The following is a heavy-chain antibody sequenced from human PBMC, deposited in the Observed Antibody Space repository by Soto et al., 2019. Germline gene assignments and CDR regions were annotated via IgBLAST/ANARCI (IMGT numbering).Heavy chain of an antibody. CDR2: INHSGST. CDR3: ASLRGYSYGYEKDFDY. Sequence: QVQLQQWGAGLLKPSETLSLTCAVYGGSFSGYYWSWIRQPPGKGLEWIGEINHSGSTHYNPSLKSRVTISVDTSKNQFSLKLSSVTAADTAVYYCASLRGYSYGYEKDFDYWGQGTLVTVSS. V-gene: IGHV4-34*01. CDR1: GGSFSGYY. J-gene: IGHJ4*02. D-gene: IGHD5-18*01.